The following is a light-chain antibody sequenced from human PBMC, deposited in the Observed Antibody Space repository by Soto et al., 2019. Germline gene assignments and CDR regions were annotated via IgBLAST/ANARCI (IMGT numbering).Light chain of an antibody. Sequence: EIVLTQAPDTLSLSPGERATLSCRASQSVRNNYLAWYQQKPGQAPRLLIYGASSRATGIPDRFSGSVSGTDFTLTFSRLEPEDFAVYYCHQYTGSPHSFGGGTKVEI. CDR3: HQYTGSPHS. V-gene: IGKV3-20*01. CDR2: GAS. CDR1: QSVRNNY. J-gene: IGKJ4*01.